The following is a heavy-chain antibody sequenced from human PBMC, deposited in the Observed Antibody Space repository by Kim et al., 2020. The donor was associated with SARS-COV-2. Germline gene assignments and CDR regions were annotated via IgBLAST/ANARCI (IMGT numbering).Heavy chain of an antibody. CDR2: ST. Sequence: STSYNPSPKSRGTISVDTSKNQFSLKLSSVTAADTAVYYCGTIFGVAPLPWGQGTLVTVSS. J-gene: IGHJ4*02. V-gene: IGHV4-39*01. CDR3: GTIFGVAPLP. D-gene: IGHD3-3*01.